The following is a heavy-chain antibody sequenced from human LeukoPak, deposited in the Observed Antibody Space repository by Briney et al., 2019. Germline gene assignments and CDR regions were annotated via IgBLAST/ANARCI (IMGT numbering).Heavy chain of an antibody. CDR2: IYYSGST. D-gene: IGHD5-24*01. J-gene: IGHJ4*02. CDR1: GGSISSSSYY. V-gene: IGHV4-39*07. CDR3: ARGPADYNKLKPGDRDGYNYKSKRTPFDY. Sequence: SETLSLTCSVSGGSISSSSYYWDWIRQPPGKGLEWIGSIYYSGSTYYNPSLKSRVTISVDTSKNQFSLKLSSVTAADTAVYYCARGPADYNKLKPGDRDGYNYKSKRTPFDYWGQGTLVTVSS.